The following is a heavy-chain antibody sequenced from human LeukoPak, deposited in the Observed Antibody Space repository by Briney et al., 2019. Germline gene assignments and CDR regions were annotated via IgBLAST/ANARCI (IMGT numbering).Heavy chain of an antibody. D-gene: IGHD3-10*01. V-gene: IGHV3-23*01. CDR3: AKYYYDSGSYPPFDY. CDR1: GFTFSSYA. CDR2: ISGSGGNT. Sequence: RGSLRLSCAASGFTFSSYAMSWVRQAPGKGLEWVPAISGSGGNTYYPDSVTGRFTISRDNSKTTLFLQMNSLRAEDTAVYYCAKYYYDSGSYPPFDYWGQGTLVTVSS. J-gene: IGHJ4*02.